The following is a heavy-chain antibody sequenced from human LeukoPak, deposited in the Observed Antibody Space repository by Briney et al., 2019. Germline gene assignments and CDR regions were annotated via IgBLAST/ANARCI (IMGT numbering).Heavy chain of an antibody. CDR2: INPSGGST. V-gene: IGHV1-46*03. Sequence: ASVKVSCKASEYTFSSYFMHWVRQAPGQGLEWMGIINPSGGSTSYAQKFQGRVTMTRDTSTSTVYMELSSLRSEDTAVYYCARESGTIPGFYFDYWGQGTLVTVSS. CDR3: ARESGTIPGFYFDY. D-gene: IGHD3-3*01. CDR1: EYTFSSYF. J-gene: IGHJ4*02.